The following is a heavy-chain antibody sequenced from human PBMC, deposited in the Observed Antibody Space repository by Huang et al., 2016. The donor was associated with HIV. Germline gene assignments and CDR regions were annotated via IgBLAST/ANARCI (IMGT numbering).Heavy chain of an antibody. D-gene: IGHD1-7*01. J-gene: IGHJ6*02. V-gene: IGHV3-7*01. CDR2: IKQDESEK. Sequence: VESGGLSVQPGGSITLSCVGSTFTFGAYWMSWVRQPRGKGVEWVANIKQDESEKYYVDSGKGRFNISRDNARKVLFLEMDDLRVEDTAIYFCATKTAGMDIWGQGTTVTVSS. CDR1: TFTFGAYW. CDR3: ATKTAGMDI.